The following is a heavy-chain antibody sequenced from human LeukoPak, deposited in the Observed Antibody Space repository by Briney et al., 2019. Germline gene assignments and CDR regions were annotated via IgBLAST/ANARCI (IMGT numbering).Heavy chain of an antibody. CDR1: GYSISRGYY. D-gene: IGHD5-12*01. J-gene: IGHJ4*02. V-gene: IGHV4-38-2*02. Sequence: PSETLSLTCTVSGYSISRGYYWGWIRQSPGKGLEWIASIYHSGSTYYSPPLKSRVTISVDTSKNQFSLKLSSVTAADTAMYYCARRTTYVGWLPSESPSCFDYWGQGTLVTVSS. CDR3: ARRTTYVGWLPSESPSCFDY. CDR2: IYHSGST.